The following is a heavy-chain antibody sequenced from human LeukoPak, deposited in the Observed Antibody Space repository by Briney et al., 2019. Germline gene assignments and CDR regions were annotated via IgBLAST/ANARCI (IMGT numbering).Heavy chain of an antibody. Sequence: GGSLRLSCAASGFTFSSYGMHWVRQAPGKGLEWVAVISYDGSNKYYADSVKGRFTISRDNSKNTLYLQMNSLRAEDTAVYYCATSPGGFGDYYYYYMDVWGKGTTVTVSS. CDR3: ATSPGGFGDYYYYYMDV. J-gene: IGHJ6*03. D-gene: IGHD3-10*01. CDR2: ISYDGSNK. V-gene: IGHV3-30*03. CDR1: GFTFSSYG.